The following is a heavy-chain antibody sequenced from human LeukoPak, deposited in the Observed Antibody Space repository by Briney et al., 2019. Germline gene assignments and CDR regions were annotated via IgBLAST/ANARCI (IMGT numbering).Heavy chain of an antibody. D-gene: IGHD2-15*01. CDR1: GGSFSGYY. V-gene: IGHV4-34*01. J-gene: IGHJ4*02. Sequence: SETLSLTCAVYGGSFSGYYWSWIRQPPGKGVEWFGEINHSGSTNYNRSLKSRVTISVDTSKNQFSLKLSSVTAADTAVYYCAREGHRYCSGGSCYSGLGYWGQGTLVTVSS. CDR3: AREGHRYCSGGSCYSGLGY. CDR2: INHSGST.